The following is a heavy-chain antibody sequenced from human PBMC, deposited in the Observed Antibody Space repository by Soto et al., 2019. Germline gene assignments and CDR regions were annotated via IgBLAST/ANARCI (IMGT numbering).Heavy chain of an antibody. V-gene: IGHV4-34*01. CDR2: INHSGNT. J-gene: IGHJ6*02. Sequence: PSETLSLTCAVYGGSFSGYYWSWIRQPPGKGLEWIGEINHSGNTNYNPSLKSRVTISVDTSKNQFSLKLSSVTAADTAVYYCAGTVLRFLEWLPTDVWGQGTTVTVSS. D-gene: IGHD3-3*01. CDR3: AGTVLRFLEWLPTDV. CDR1: GGSFSGYY.